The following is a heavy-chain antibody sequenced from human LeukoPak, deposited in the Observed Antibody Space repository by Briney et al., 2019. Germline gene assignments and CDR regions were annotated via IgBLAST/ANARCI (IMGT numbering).Heavy chain of an antibody. CDR1: GGSFSGYY. J-gene: IGHJ5*02. CDR2: INHSGST. CDR3: ARAPYGSGSYHNSQPRRWFDP. V-gene: IGHV4-34*01. Sequence: SETLSLTCAVYGGSFSGYYWSWIRQPPGKGLEWIGEINHSGSTNYNPSLKSRVTISVDTSKNQFSLKLSSVTAADTAVYYCARAPYGSGSYHNSQPRRWFDPWGQGTLVTVSS. D-gene: IGHD3-10*01.